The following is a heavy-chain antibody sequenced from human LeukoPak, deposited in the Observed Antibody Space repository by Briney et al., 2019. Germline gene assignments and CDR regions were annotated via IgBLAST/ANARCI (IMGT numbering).Heavy chain of an antibody. CDR1: GFTFSTYG. J-gene: IGHJ3*02. Sequence: GGSPRLPCAASGFTFSTYGIHWVRQAPGKGLEWVSYISSSSSTIYYADSVKGRFTISRDNAKNSLYLQMNSLRAEDTAVYYCARDPDPSAFDIWGQGTMVTVSS. CDR2: ISSSSSTI. V-gene: IGHV3-48*01. CDR3: ARDPDPSAFDI.